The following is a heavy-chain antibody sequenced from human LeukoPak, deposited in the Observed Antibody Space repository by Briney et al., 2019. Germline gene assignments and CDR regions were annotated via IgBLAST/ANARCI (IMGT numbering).Heavy chain of an antibody. CDR1: GYTLTELS. V-gene: IGHV1-24*01. J-gene: IGHJ4*02. CDR3: ARDLEQQLVIDY. Sequence: ASVKVSCKVSGYTLTELSMHWVRQAPGKGLEWMGGFDPEDGETINAQKFQGRVTMTRDTSTSTIYMELSSLRSEDTAVYYCARDLEQQLVIDYWGQGPLVTVSS. D-gene: IGHD6-13*01. CDR2: FDPEDGET.